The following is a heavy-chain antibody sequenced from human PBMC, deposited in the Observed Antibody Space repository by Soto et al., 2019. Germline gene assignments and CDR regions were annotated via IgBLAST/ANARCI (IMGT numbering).Heavy chain of an antibody. CDR3: ATRMTIFGEDAFDI. V-gene: IGHV4-31*03. CDR2: IYYSGST. D-gene: IGHD3-3*01. CDR1: GGSISSGGYY. Sequence: QVQLQESGPGLVKPSQTLSLTCTVSGGSISSGGYYWSWIRQHPGKGLEWIGYIYYSGSTYYNPSLKSRVNISVDTSKTQFSLKLSSVTAAATAVYYCATRMTIFGEDAFDIWGQGTMLTVSS. J-gene: IGHJ3*02.